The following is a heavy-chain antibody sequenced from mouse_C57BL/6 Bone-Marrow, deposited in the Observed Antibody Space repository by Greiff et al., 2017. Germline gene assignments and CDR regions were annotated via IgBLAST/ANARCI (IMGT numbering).Heavy chain of an antibody. J-gene: IGHJ3*01. CDR1: GYTFTSYW. Sequence: QVQLQQPGAELVRPGTSVKLSCKASGYTFTSYWMHWVKQRPGQGLEWIGVIDPSDSYTNYNQKFKGKATLTVDTSSSTAYMQLSSLTSEDSAVYYCARDGLLGLRWFGDWGQGTLVTVSA. V-gene: IGHV1-59*01. D-gene: IGHD2-3*01. CDR3: ARDGLLGLRWFGD. CDR2: IDPSDSYT.